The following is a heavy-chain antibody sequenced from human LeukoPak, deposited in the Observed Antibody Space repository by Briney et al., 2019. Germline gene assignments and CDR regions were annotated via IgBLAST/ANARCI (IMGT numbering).Heavy chain of an antibody. Sequence: GGSLRLSCAASGFTFDDYAMHWVRQAPGKGLEWVSLISGDGGSTYYTYSVKGRFTISRDNSKNSLYLQMNSLRTEDTALHYCAKAETGSMTTPDYWGQGTLVTVSS. CDR3: AKAETGSMTTPDY. D-gene: IGHD4-17*01. V-gene: IGHV3-43*02. J-gene: IGHJ4*02. CDR1: GFTFDDYA. CDR2: ISGDGGST.